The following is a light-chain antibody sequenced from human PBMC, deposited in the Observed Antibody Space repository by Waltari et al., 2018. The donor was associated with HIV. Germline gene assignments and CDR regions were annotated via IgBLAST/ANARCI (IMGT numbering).Light chain of an antibody. Sequence: QSVLTQPPSASGTPGQRGTISCSGSSSNIGSNYVYWYQQLPGTAPKLLIYRNNHGPSGGPDRFSGSKSGTSASLAISGRRSEEEADYYCAAWDDSLSGRVFGGGTKLTVL. CDR1: SSNIGSNY. CDR3: AAWDDSLSGRV. CDR2: RNN. V-gene: IGLV1-47*01. J-gene: IGLJ3*02.